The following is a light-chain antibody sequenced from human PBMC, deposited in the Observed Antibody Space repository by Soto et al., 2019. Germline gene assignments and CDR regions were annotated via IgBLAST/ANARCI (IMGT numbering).Light chain of an antibody. J-gene: IGLJ1*01. CDR3: ASSAGYFYV. V-gene: IGLV2-8*01. CDR2: EVN. CDR1: SSDVGGYNY. Sequence: QSVLTQPPSASGSPGQSVTISCTGTSSDVGGYNYVSWYQHHPGKVPKVMIYEVNKRPAGVPDRFSGSNSGNTASLTVSGLQAEDEADYYCASSAGYFYVFGTGTKVTVL.